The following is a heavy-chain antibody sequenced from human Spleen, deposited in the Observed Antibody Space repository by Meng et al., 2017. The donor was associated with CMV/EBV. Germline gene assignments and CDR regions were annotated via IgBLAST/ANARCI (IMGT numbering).Heavy chain of an antibody. CDR2: IWYDGSNK. CDR3: AKDRGVATSFFDY. D-gene: IGHD4-23*01. J-gene: IGHJ4*02. Sequence: RGSLRLSCAASGFTFSSYGMHWVRQAPGKGLEWVAVIWYDGSNKYYADSVKGRFTISRDNSKNTLYLQMNSLRAEDTAVYYCAKDRGVATSFFDYWGQGTLVTVSS. V-gene: IGHV3-33*06. CDR1: GFTFSSYG.